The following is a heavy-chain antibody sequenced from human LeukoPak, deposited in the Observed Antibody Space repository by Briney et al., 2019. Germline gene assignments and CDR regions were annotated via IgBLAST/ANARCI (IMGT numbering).Heavy chain of an antibody. D-gene: IGHD5-18*01. J-gene: IGHJ4*02. CDR2: ISAYNGNT. Sequence: ASVKVSCKASGYTFTSYGISWVRQAPGHGLEWMGWISAYNGNTNYAQKLQGRVTMTTDTSTSTAYMELRSLRSDDTAVYYCAREVREGYSYGSYYFDYWGQGTLVTVSS. V-gene: IGHV1-18*01. CDR3: AREVREGYSYGSYYFDY. CDR1: GYTFTSYG.